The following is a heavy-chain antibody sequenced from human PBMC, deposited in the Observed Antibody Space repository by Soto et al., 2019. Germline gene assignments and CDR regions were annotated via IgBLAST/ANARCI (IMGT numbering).Heavy chain of an antibody. V-gene: IGHV4-30-2*01. Sequence: PSETLSLTCAVSGGSISSGGYSWSWIRQPPGKGLEWIGYIYHSGSTYYNPSLKIRVTISVDRSKNQFSLKLSSVTAADTAVYYCARGDSSRYYYSYYFDYWGQGTLVTVYS. CDR1: GGSISSGGYS. CDR2: IYHSGST. D-gene: IGHD3-22*01. J-gene: IGHJ4*02. CDR3: ARGDSSRYYYSYYFDY.